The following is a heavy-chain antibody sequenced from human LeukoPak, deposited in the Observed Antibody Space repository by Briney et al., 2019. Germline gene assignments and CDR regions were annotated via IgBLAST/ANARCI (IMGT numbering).Heavy chain of an antibody. CDR2: INHSGST. CDR1: GGSFSVYY. V-gene: IGHV4-34*01. CDR3: ASRGAYSSNWWVWFDP. D-gene: IGHD6-13*01. Sequence: PSETLSPTCAVYGGSFSVYYWSWIRQPPGKGLEWIGEINHSGSTNYNPSLKSRVTISVDTSKNQFSLTLTSVTAADTAVYYCASRGAYSSNWWVWFDPWGQGTLVTVSS. J-gene: IGHJ5*02.